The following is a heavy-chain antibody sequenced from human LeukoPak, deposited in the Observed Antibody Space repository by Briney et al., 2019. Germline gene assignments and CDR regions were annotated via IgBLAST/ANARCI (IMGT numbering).Heavy chain of an antibody. J-gene: IGHJ5*02. D-gene: IGHD6-13*01. CDR3: ATMRRYSSSWTRFSWFDP. V-gene: IGHV4-31*03. Sequence: SQTLSLTCTVSGGSTSSGGYYWSWIRQHPGKGLEWIGYIYYSGSTYYNPSLKSRVTISVDTSKNQFSLKLSSVTAADTAVYYCATMRRYSSSWTRFSWFDPWGQGTLVTVSS. CDR1: GGSTSSGGYY. CDR2: IYYSGST.